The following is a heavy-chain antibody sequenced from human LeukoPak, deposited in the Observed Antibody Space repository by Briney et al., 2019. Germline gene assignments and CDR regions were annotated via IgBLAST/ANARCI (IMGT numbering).Heavy chain of an antibody. V-gene: IGHV3-13*01. D-gene: IGHD3-16*02. CDR2: IGTTDDT. J-gene: IGHJ6*03. Sequence: GGSLRLSCAASGFTFSAYDMNWVRQATGKGLEWVSAIGTTDDTYYPGSMKGRFTISRENAKNSLYLQMNSLRAGDTAVYYCARAPTSGVITFGGVIPLPPSYYYMDVWGKGTTVTISS. CDR3: ARAPTSGVITFGGVIPLPPSYYYMDV. CDR1: GFTFSAYD.